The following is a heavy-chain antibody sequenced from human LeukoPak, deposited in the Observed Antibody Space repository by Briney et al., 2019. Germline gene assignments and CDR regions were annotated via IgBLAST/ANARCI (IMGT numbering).Heavy chain of an antibody. V-gene: IGHV1-2*02. Sequence: GASVEVSCKASGYTFTGYYMHWVRQAPGQGLEWMGWINPNSGGTNYAQKFQGRVTMTRDTSISTAYMELSRLRSDDTAVYYCARDYCSGGSCYPNNWFDPWGQGTLVTVSS. CDR3: ARDYCSGGSCYPNNWFDP. CDR1: GYTFTGYY. D-gene: IGHD2-15*01. CDR2: INPNSGGT. J-gene: IGHJ5*02.